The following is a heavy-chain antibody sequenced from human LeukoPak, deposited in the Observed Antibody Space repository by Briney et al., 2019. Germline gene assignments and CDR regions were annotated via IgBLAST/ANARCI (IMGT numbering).Heavy chain of an antibody. CDR1: GGSISSYY. D-gene: IGHD2-15*01. CDR2: IYNSGST. V-gene: IGHV4-4*07. J-gene: IGHJ5*02. Sequence: SETLSLTCTVSGGSISSYYWSWIRQPAGKGLEWIGHIYNSGSTNYNPSLKGRVTMSVATSKNQFSLHLSSVTAADTAVYYCARGRGGGGSSNNWFDPWGQGTLVTVSS. CDR3: ARGRGGGGSSNNWFDP.